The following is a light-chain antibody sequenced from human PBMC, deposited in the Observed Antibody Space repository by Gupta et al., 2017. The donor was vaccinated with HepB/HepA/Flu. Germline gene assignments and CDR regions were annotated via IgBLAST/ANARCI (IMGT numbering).Light chain of an antibody. J-gene: IGLJ3*02. CDR3: AAWDDRLSGWV. Sequence: QSVLTQPPSASETPGQRVTISCSGSSSNIGSNYVYWYQQLPGTAPKLLIYRNNQRPSGVPDQFSGSKSGTSASLAISGLRSDDEADYYCAAWDDRLSGWVFGGGTKLTVL. V-gene: IGLV1-47*01. CDR1: SSNIGSNY. CDR2: RNN.